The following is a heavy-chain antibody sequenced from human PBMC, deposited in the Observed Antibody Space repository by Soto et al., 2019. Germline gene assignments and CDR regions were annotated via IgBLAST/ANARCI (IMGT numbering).Heavy chain of an antibody. CDR3: ARHGVSSPFGF. J-gene: IGHJ3*01. Sequence: SETLSLTCTVSGDSISSSTYSWGWIRQPPGKGLEYIGTIYYSGKTYYNWPLKSRVTMSLDTSKNQFSLRLTSVTAADTAVYYCARHGVSSPFGFWGQGTMVTVSS. CDR1: GDSISSSTYS. D-gene: IGHD3-10*01. CDR2: IYYSGKT. V-gene: IGHV4-39*01.